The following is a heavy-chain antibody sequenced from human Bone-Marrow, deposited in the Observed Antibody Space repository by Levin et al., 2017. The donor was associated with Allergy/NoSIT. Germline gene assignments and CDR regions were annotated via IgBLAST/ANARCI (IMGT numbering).Heavy chain of an antibody. CDR1: GFIFTTSA. CDR3: AKVRRGLDAFDI. J-gene: IGHJ3*02. D-gene: IGHD3/OR15-3a*01. CDR2: ISGSDDST. Sequence: TGGSLRLSCAASGFIFTTSAMSWVRQAPGKGLEWVSSISGSDDSTYYSDSVKGRLTISRDNSKNTIYLQMNSLRVEDTALYYCAKVRRGLDAFDIWGQGTMVTVFS. V-gene: IGHV3-23*01.